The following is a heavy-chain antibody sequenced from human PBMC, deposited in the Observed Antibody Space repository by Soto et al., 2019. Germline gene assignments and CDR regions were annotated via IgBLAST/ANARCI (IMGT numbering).Heavy chain of an antibody. CDR3: ARLQYCSTTSCPWGMDV. CDR2: IFHSGTP. J-gene: IGHJ6*02. Sequence: QVQLQESGPGLVQPSGTLSLTCAVSGASITTPNWWSWIRQPPGKGLEWIAEIFHSGTPNSSPSLKSRVTISVDTSKNHFSLKLTSVTAADTAVYFCARLQYCSTTSCPWGMDVWGQGTTVTVSS. CDR1: GASITTPNW. V-gene: IGHV4-4*02. D-gene: IGHD2-2*01.